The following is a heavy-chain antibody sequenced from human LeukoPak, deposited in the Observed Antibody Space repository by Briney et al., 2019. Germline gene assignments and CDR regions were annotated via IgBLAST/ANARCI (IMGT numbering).Heavy chain of an antibody. D-gene: IGHD4-17*01. J-gene: IGHJ4*02. CDR2: ISRRGDST. CDR1: GFIFSNYG. V-gene: IGHV3-64*01. CDR3: ARDRSDYGKNYLDS. Sequence: PGGSPRLSCTVSGFIFSNYGMHWVRQAPGKGLEYVSAISRRGDSTYYAKSVKGRFATSRDNSKSTLYLQMNSLSIEDTAVYYCARDRSDYGKNYLDSWGQGTLVAVSS.